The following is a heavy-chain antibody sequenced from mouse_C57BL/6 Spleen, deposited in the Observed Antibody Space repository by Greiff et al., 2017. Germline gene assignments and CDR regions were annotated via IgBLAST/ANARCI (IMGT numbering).Heavy chain of an antibody. CDR3: AGTGTGYYFDY. D-gene: IGHD4-1*01. J-gene: IGHJ2*01. Sequence: EVQLQQSGPELVKPGASVKISCKASGYTFTDYYMNWVKQSHGKSLEWIGDINPNNGGTSYNQKFKGKATLTVDKSSSTAYMELRSLTSEDSAVYYCAGTGTGYYFDYWGQGTTLTVSS. CDR2: INPNNGGT. V-gene: IGHV1-26*01. CDR1: GYTFTDYY.